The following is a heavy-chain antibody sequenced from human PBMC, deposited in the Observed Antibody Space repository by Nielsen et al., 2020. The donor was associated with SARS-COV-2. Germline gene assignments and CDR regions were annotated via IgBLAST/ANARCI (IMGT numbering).Heavy chain of an antibody. J-gene: IGHJ5*02. D-gene: IGHD2-2*02. CDR3: ARGRRLGYCSSTSCYMDLGNWFDP. V-gene: IGHV1-69*05. Sequence: WVRQAPGQGLEWMGGIIPIFGTANYAQKLQGRVTMTTDTSTSTAYMELRSLRSDDTAVYYCARGRRLGYCSSTSCYMDLGNWFDPWGQGTLVTVSS. CDR2: IIPIFGTA.